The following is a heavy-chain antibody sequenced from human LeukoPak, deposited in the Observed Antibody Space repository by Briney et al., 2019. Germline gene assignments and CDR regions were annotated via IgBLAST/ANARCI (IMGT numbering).Heavy chain of an antibody. D-gene: IGHD3-9*01. CDR2: ISGSGGST. V-gene: IGHV3-23*01. J-gene: IGHJ4*02. CDR1: GFTFSSYA. CDR3: AKAPGGILTGYYNY. Sequence: TGGSLRLSCAASGFTFSSYAMSWVRQAPGKGLEWVSAISGSGGSTYYADSVKGRFTISGDNSKNTLYLQMNSLRAEDTAVYYCAKAPGGILTGYYNYWGQGTLVTVSS.